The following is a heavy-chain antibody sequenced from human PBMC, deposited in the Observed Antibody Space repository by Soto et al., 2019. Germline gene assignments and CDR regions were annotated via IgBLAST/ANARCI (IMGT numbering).Heavy chain of an antibody. Sequence: SETLSLTCSISGDSISTYYWSWIRQPPGMGPEWIGNIQYSGRTNYNLSLESRVNISVDTSKNQFSLKVNFVTAADTAVYYCAREGTYCSGGSCYHYKRIGFDPWGQGTLVTVSS. CDR3: AREGTYCSGGSCYHYKRIGFDP. J-gene: IGHJ5*02. CDR2: IQYSGRT. D-gene: IGHD2-15*01. CDR1: GDSISTYY. V-gene: IGHV4-59*01.